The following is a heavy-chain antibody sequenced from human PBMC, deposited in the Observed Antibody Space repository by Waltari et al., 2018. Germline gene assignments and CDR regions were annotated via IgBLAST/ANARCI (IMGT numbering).Heavy chain of an antibody. V-gene: IGHV5-51*03. Sequence: EVQLVQSGAEVKKPGESLKISCKGSGYSFTSYWIGWVRQMPGKGLEWMGSIYPGGSDTRYGPSFQGQVTISADKSISTAYLQWSSLKASDTAMYYCARGLYCSGGSCGNWFDPWGQGTLVTVSS. J-gene: IGHJ5*02. CDR3: ARGLYCSGGSCGNWFDP. D-gene: IGHD2-15*01. CDR2: IYPGGSDT. CDR1: GYSFTSYW.